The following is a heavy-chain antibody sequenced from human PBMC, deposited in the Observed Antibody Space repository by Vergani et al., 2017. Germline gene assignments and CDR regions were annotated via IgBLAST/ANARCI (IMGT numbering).Heavy chain of an antibody. V-gene: IGHV3-64D*06. J-gene: IGHJ4*02. CDR1: GFTFSSYA. CDR2: ISSNGGST. Sequence: EVQLVESGGGLVQPGGSLRLSCSASGFTFSSYAMHWVRQAPGKGLEYVSAISSNGGSTYYADSVKGRFTISRDNAKNTLYLQMSSLRSEDTAVYYFVKARVSGYDRPIYFDYWGQGTLVTVSS. CDR3: VKARVSGYDRPIYFDY. D-gene: IGHD5-12*01.